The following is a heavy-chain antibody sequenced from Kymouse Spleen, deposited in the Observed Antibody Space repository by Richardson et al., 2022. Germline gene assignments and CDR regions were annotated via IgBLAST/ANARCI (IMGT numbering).Heavy chain of an antibody. CDR2: IWYDGSNK. Sequence: QVQLVESGGGVVQPGRSLRLSCAASGFTFSSYGMHWVRQAPGKGLEWVAVIWYDGSNKYYADSVKGRFTISRDNSKNTLYLQMNSLRAEDTAVYYCARETGYSYGHYGMDVWGQGTTVTVSS. J-gene: IGHJ6*02. CDR3: ARETGYSYGHYGMDV. V-gene: IGHV3-33*01. D-gene: IGHD5-18,IGHD5-18*01. CDR1: GFTFSSYG.